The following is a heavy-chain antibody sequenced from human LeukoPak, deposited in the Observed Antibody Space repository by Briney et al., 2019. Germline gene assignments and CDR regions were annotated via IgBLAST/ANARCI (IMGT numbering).Heavy chain of an antibody. CDR3: ARGGDGYNSDY. CDR2: IYYSGST. V-gene: IGHV4-59*11. Sequence: AETLSLTCTVSGGSISSHYWSWIRQPPGKGLEWIGYIYYSGSTNYNPSLKSRVTISVDTSKNQFSLKLSSVTAADTAVYYCARGGDGYNSDYWGQGTLVTVSS. CDR1: GGSISSHY. D-gene: IGHD5-24*01. J-gene: IGHJ4*02.